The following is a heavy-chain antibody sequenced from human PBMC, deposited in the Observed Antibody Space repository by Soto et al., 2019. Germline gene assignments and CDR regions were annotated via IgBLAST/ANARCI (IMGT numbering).Heavy chain of an antibody. V-gene: IGHV4-61*01. Sequence: QVQLQESGPGLVKPSETLSLTCTVSGGSVSSGSYYWSWIRQPPGKGLEWIGYVYYTGSTNYNPSLKSRVTISIDTSKNQFALKLSSVTAADTAVYYCARVGCSGGSCYSIDYYYSAMDVWGRGTTVTVSS. CDR1: GGSVSSGSYY. CDR2: VYYTGST. J-gene: IGHJ6*02. CDR3: ARVGCSGGSCYSIDYYYSAMDV. D-gene: IGHD2-15*01.